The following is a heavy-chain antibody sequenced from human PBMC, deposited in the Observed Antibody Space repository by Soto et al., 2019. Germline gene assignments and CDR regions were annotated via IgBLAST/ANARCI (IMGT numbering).Heavy chain of an antibody. D-gene: IGHD6-13*01. J-gene: IGHJ3*02. CDR1: GYTFTSCY. V-gene: IGHV1-46*01. CDR2: INPSGGST. Sequence: ASVKVSCKASGYTFTSCYMHWVRQAPGQGLEWMGIINPSGGSTSYAQKFQGRVTMTRDTSTSTVYMELSSLRSEDTAVYYCARGWIAAAGRDAFDIWGQGTMVTVSS. CDR3: ARGWIAAAGRDAFDI.